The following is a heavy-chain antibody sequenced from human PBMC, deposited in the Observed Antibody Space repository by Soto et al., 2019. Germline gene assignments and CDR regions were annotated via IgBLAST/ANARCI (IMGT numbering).Heavy chain of an antibody. Sequence: GGSLRLSCAASGFTLSNHDMYWVRQVTGKGLEWVSALGIGGDTYYPVSVKGRFTISRQNAKNSVFLQMNNLRAGDTAVYYCARGPGYPRYYNGMDVWGQGTTVTVSS. CDR2: LGIGGDT. CDR3: ARGPGYPRYYNGMDV. CDR1: GFTLSNHD. J-gene: IGHJ6*02. D-gene: IGHD3-9*01. V-gene: IGHV3-13*01.